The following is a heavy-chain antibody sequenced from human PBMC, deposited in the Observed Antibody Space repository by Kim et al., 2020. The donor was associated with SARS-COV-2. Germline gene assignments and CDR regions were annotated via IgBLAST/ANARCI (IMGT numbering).Heavy chain of an antibody. V-gene: IGHV7-4-1*02. CDR2: INTNTGNP. CDR3: ARASRYYYDSSGSTGDY. D-gene: IGHD3-22*01. J-gene: IGHJ4*02. Sequence: ASVKVSCKASGYTFTSYAMNWVRQAPGQGLEWMGWINTNTGNPTYAQGFTGRFVFSLDTSVSTAYLQISSLKAEDTAVYYCARASRYYYDSSGSTGDYWGQGTLVTVSS. CDR1: GYTFTSYA.